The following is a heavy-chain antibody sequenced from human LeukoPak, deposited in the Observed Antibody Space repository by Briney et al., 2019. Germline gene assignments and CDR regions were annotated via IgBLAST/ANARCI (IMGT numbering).Heavy chain of an antibody. CDR2: INCSGDSK. CDR1: GFIFNSYA. D-gene: IGHD2-21*02. Sequence: GGSLRLSCAASGFIFNSYAMSWVRQAPGKGLEWVSGINCSGDSKYYPDSVKGRFTMSRDNSKNTVYLQMNSLRAEDTAVYYCARGYLAYCGGDCSRGYYYYMDVWGKGTTVSVSS. J-gene: IGHJ6*03. CDR3: ARGYLAYCGGDCSRGYYYYMDV. V-gene: IGHV3-23*01.